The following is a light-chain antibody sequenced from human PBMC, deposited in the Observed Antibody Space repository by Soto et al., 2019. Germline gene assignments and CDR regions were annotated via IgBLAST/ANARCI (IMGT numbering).Light chain of an antibody. CDR2: WAS. Sequence: DFVMTQSPDSLAVSLGERATINCKPSHSVLFGSNNYLAWYQQKPGQPPKLLINWASTRESGVPDRFSGSGSGTDFTLTISSLQADDVAVYYCQRYYGTPLTFGGGTKVEIK. CDR1: HSVLFGSNNY. V-gene: IGKV4-1*01. CDR3: QRYYGTPLT. J-gene: IGKJ4*01.